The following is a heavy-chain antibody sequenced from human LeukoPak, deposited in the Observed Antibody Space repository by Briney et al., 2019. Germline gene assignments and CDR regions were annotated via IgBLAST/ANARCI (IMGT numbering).Heavy chain of an antibody. CDR2: IYHSGST. V-gene: IGHV4-38-2*02. Sequence: SETLSLTCTVSGYSISSGYYWGWIRQPPGKGLEWIGSIYHSGSTYYNPSLRSRVTISVDTSKNQFSLKLSSVTAADTAVYYCARGGRVTVVISMTFDYWGQGTLVTVSS. CDR1: GYSISSGYY. CDR3: ARGGRVTVVISMTFDY. J-gene: IGHJ4*02. D-gene: IGHD4-23*01.